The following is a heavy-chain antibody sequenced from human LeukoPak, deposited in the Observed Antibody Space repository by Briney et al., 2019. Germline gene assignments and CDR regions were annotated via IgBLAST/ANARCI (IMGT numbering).Heavy chain of an antibody. Sequence: GGSLRLSCAGSGFTFRSYAMNWVRQAPGKGLEWVSSISSSSSYIYYADSVKGRFTISRDNAKNSLYLQMNSLRAEDTAVYYCASPRAARTSFDYWGQGTLVTVSS. V-gene: IGHV3-21*01. J-gene: IGHJ4*02. CDR1: GFTFRSYA. CDR2: ISSSSSYI. D-gene: IGHD6-6*01. CDR3: ASPRAARTSFDY.